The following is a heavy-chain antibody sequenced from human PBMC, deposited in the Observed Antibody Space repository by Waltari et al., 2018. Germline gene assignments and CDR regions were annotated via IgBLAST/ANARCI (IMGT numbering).Heavy chain of an antibody. CDR1: GFTFSSYW. CDR3: ARTYYYDSSGYTLYYYYMDV. D-gene: IGHD3-22*01. V-gene: IGHV3-74*01. J-gene: IGHJ6*03. Sequence: EVQLVESGGGLVQPGGSLRLSCAASGFTFSSYWMHWVRQAPGKGLVWVSRINSDGSSTSYADSVKCRFTISRDNAKNTLYLQMNSLRAEDTAVYYCARTYYYDSSGYTLYYYYMDVWGKGTTVTVSS. CDR2: INSDGSST.